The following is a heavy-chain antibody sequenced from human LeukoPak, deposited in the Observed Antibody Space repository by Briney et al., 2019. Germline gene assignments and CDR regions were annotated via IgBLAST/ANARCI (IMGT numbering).Heavy chain of an antibody. CDR3: TREVAGTGGFDY. J-gene: IGHJ4*02. Sequence: SQTLSLTCAISGDSVSSNNAARNWIRQSPSRALEWLGRTYHRSTWYDDYVVSVRSRLTITPDISKNQVSLQLNSVTPEDTAVYYCTREVAGTGGFDYWGQGITVTVSS. CDR1: GDSVSSNNAA. CDR2: TYHRSTWYD. D-gene: IGHD6-13*01. V-gene: IGHV6-1*01.